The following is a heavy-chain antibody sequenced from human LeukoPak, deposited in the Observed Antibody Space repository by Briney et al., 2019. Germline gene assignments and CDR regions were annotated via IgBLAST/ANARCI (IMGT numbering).Heavy chain of an antibody. CDR1: GDSISNFY. CDR2: FSYSRST. CDR3: ARGSDTSSSAYPIFDY. D-gene: IGHD6-6*01. V-gene: IGHV4-59*01. Sequence: PSETLSLTCTVSGDSISNFYWNWIRQPPGKGLEWIGYFSYSRSTNYNPSLKSRVTISVDTSQNQFSLKLTAVAAADTAVYYCARGSDTSSSAYPIFDYWGQGALVTVSS. J-gene: IGHJ4*02.